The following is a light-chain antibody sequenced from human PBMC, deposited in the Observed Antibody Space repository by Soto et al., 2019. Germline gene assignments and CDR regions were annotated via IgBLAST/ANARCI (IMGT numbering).Light chain of an antibody. CDR2: QTS. V-gene: IGKV3-11*01. J-gene: IGKJ1*01. CDR1: QLINTR. CDR3: HQRQSRPRT. Sequence: EVVLIQSPATLVSFTGDRVILSCWPSQLINTRLAWYQHRPGQAPRLLIYQTSIMAAGIPARISASESGTYFTLTISDVQPEDFALYYCHQRQSRPRTYGKGTKVDIK.